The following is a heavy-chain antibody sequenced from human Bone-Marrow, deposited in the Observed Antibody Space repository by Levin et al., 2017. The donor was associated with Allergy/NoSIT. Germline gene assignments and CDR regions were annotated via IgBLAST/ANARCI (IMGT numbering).Heavy chain of an antibody. J-gene: IGHJ4*02. V-gene: IGHV3-66*04. CDR1: GFTVSNNY. D-gene: IGHD3-10*01. CDR2: IYSGGGT. CDR3: ARLDFNYGSYY. Sequence: GGSLRLSCAVSGFTVSNNYMSWVRQAPGKGLEWVSIIYSGGGTFYADSVKASFTISRDNSKNTVYLQMNSLRAEDTAVYYCARLDFNYGSYYWGQGTLVTESS.